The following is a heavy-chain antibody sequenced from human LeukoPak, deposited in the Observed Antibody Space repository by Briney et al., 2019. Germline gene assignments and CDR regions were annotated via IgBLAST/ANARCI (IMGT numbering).Heavy chain of an antibody. CDR1: GFTFSSYW. V-gene: IGHV3-7*01. CDR3: AREDGFLYSSSSGAFDI. CDR2: IKQDGSEK. J-gene: IGHJ3*02. D-gene: IGHD6-6*01. Sequence: QTGGSLRLSCAASGFTFSSYWMSWVRQAPGKGLEWVANIKQDGSEKYYVDSVKGRFTISRDNAKNSLYLQMNSLRVEDTAVYYCAREDGFLYSSSSGAFDIWGQGTLVTVSS.